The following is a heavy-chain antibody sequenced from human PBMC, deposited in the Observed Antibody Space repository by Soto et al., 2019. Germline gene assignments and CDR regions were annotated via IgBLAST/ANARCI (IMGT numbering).Heavy chain of an antibody. Sequence: QVQLVQSGAEVKKPGSSVKVSCKASGGTFSNYALSWVRQAPGQGLEWMGDIIPIFGTTNNAQKFQGRVTIPADEATSTAYMELSSLRSEGTAVYYCASRGGRDYYDTSGYGWGQGTLVTVSS. CDR2: IIPIFGTT. CDR3: ASRGGRDYYDTSGYG. CDR1: GGTFSNYA. D-gene: IGHD3-22*01. J-gene: IGHJ1*01. V-gene: IGHV1-69*12.